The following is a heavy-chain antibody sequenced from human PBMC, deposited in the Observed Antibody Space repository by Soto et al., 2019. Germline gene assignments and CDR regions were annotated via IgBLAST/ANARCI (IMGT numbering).Heavy chain of an antibody. Sequence: SVKVSCKASGGTFSSYAISWVRQAPGQGLEWMGGIIPIFGTANYAQKFQGRVTITADESTSTAYMELSSLRSEDTAVYYCARGLGTVTTGGYYYGMDVWGQGTTVTV. J-gene: IGHJ6*02. V-gene: IGHV1-69*01. CDR2: IIPIFGTA. D-gene: IGHD4-17*01. CDR1: GGTFSSYA. CDR3: ARGLGTVTTGGYYYGMDV.